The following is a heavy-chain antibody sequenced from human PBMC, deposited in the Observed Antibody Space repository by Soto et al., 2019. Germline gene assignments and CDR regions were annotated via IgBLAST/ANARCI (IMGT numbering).Heavy chain of an antibody. CDR2: IDPSDSYT. J-gene: IGHJ6*02. CDR1: GYSFTSYL. D-gene: IGHD2-15*01. Sequence: CKGSGYSFTSYLISWVRQMPGKGLEWMGRIDPSDSYTNYSPSFQGHVTISADKSISTAYLQWSSLKASDTAMYYCARLGAVGYYYYGMDVWGQGTTVTVSS. CDR3: ARLGAVGYYYYGMDV. V-gene: IGHV5-10-1*01.